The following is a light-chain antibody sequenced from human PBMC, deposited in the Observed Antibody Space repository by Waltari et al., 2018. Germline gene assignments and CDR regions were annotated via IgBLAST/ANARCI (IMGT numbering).Light chain of an antibody. V-gene: IGLV1-47*01. CDR2: RNN. CDR3: AAWDDSLSGVV. J-gene: IGLJ2*01. CDR1: SSNIGSNY. Sequence: QSVLTQPPSASGTPGQRVTISCSGSSSNIGSNYVYWYQQLPGTAPKLLSYRNNQRPSGVPDRFSGSKSCASASLAISGRRSEDEADYYCAAWDDSLSGVVFGGGTKLTVL.